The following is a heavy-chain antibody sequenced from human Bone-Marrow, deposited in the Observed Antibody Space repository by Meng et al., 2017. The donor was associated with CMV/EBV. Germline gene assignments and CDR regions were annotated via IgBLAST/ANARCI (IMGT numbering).Heavy chain of an antibody. CDR1: GFTFSDYY. Sequence: GGSPRLSCAASGFTFSDYYMTWVRQAPGKGLEWVANINKDGSAEYYDYSVKGRFTISRDNAKSSLYLEMNSLRAEDTAAYFCVRLPDTWGQGTLVTVSS. J-gene: IGHJ5*02. V-gene: IGHV3-7*01. CDR3: VRLPDT. CDR2: INKDGSAE.